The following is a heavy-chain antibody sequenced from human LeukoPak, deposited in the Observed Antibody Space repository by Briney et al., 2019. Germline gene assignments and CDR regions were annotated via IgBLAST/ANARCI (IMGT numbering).Heavy chain of an antibody. J-gene: IGHJ3*02. CDR2: VVVGSGNT. CDR3: ASNPVLPAAPVPPDAFDI. V-gene: IGHV1-58*02. Sequence: GTSVKVSCKASGFTFTSSAMQWVRQARGQRLEWIGWVVVGSGNTNYAQKFQERVTITRDMSTSTACMELSSLRSEDTAVYYCASNPVLPAAPVPPDAFDIWGQGTMVTVSS. D-gene: IGHD2-2*01. CDR1: GFTFTSSA.